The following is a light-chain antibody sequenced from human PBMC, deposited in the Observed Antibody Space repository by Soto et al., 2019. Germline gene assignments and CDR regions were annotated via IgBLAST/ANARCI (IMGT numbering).Light chain of an antibody. Sequence: QSVLTQPPSVSGAPGQRVTISCTGSSSNIGSGYDVHWYQQLPGTAPKLLIYDDFNRPSGVPDRFSGSKSGTSASLAITGLQAEDETDYYCQCYDSSLSGFVFGTGTKLTVL. V-gene: IGLV1-40*01. CDR3: QCYDSSLSGFV. J-gene: IGLJ1*01. CDR1: SSNIGSGYD. CDR2: DDF.